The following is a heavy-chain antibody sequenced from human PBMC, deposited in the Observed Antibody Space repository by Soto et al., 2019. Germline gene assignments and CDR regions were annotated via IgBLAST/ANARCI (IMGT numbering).Heavy chain of an antibody. CDR3: ARDSHSALDGSGYADF. J-gene: IGHJ4*02. V-gene: IGHV4-38-2*02. Sequence: PSETLSLTCTVSGYSISTGYYWAWVRQSPGKGLEWIGSVYRSGAAYYSPTLKSRVTISVETSKNQFSLHLKSVTAADAAVYDCARDSHSALDGSGYADFGGQGTPVTVSS. D-gene: IGHD1-1*01. CDR1: GYSISTGYY. CDR2: VYRSGAA.